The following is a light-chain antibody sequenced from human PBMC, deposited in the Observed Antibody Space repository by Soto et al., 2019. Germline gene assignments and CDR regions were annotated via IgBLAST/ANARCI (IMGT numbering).Light chain of an antibody. J-gene: IGLJ2*01. CDR2: EDN. CDR3: QSYDSSNHVV. CDR1: SGSIASNY. V-gene: IGLV6-57*04. Sequence: LTQPHSVSESPGKTVTISCTRSSGSIASNYVQWYQQRPGSAPTTVIYEDNQRPSGVPDRFSGSIDSSSNSASLTISGLKTEDEADYYCQSYDSSNHVVFGGGTKVTVL.